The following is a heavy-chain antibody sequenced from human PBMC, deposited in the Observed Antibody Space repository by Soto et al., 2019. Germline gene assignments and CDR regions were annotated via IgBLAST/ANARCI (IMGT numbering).Heavy chain of an antibody. J-gene: IGHJ2*01. CDR2: IYHRGRT. D-gene: IGHD2-21*02. Sequence: PSETLSLTCTVSGGSISSYYWSWIRQPPWKGLDCIGYIYHRGRTNYNPSLNSRFTISVNTSKNQFSLKLSPATPADTPLYYSVRGCGGDCYPNWYFYLWGRGTLVTVSS. V-gene: IGHV4-59*08. CDR3: VRGCGGDCYPNWYFYL. CDR1: GGSISSYY.